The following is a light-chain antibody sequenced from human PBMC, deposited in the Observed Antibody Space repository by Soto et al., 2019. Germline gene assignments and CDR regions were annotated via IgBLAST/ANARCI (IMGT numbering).Light chain of an antibody. CDR2: GAS. V-gene: IGKV3-20*01. CDR3: QQYGSSPGT. J-gene: IGKJ1*01. CDR1: QSVSSN. Sequence: EIVLTQSPATLSVSPGERATLSCRASQSVSSNLAWYQQKRGQAPRLLIWGASIRATGLPDRFSGGGSGTDFTLTISRLEAEDFAVYYCQQYGSSPGTFGQGTKVDI.